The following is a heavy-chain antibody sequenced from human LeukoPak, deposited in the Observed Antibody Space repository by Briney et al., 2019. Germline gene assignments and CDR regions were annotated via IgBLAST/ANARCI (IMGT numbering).Heavy chain of an antibody. D-gene: IGHD3-22*01. Sequence: PGGSLRLSCAASGFTFSNYWVNWVRQAPGKGLEWVANIKYDGSEKYYVDSVKGRFTISRDNAKHSLYLQMNSLRAEDTAVYYCARVMTSGYYTFDYWGQGTLVTVSS. V-gene: IGHV3-7*01. CDR1: GFTFSNYW. CDR2: IKYDGSEK. CDR3: ARVMTSGYYTFDY. J-gene: IGHJ4*02.